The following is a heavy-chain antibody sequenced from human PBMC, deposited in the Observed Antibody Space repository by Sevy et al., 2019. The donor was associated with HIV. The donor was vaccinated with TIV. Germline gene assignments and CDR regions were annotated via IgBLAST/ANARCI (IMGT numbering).Heavy chain of an antibody. V-gene: IGHV3-7*03. CDR3: ARYYGSGSYYNPLVKYFDY. CDR2: IKQDGSEK. J-gene: IGHJ4*02. D-gene: IGHD3-10*01. CDR1: GFTFSSYW. Sequence: GGYLRLSCAASGFTFSSYWMSWVRQAPGKGLEWVANIKQDGSEKYYVDSVKGRFTISRDNAKNSLYLQMNSLRAEDTAVYYCARYYGSGSYYNPLVKYFDYWGQGTLVTVSS.